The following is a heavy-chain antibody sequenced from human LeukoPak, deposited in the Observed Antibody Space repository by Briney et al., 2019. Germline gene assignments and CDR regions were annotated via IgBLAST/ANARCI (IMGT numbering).Heavy chain of an antibody. V-gene: IGHV3-7*01. CDR3: AKAFNSSWHN. CDR1: GFTFSSSA. J-gene: IGHJ4*02. CDR2: VNQDGSAK. Sequence: GGSLRLSCAASGFTFSSSAMSWVRQVPGKGLGWVANVNQDGSAKYYVDSVKGRFTISRDNARNSLYLQMNSLRAEDTAIYYCAKAFNSSWHNWGQGTLVTVSS. D-gene: IGHD6-13*01.